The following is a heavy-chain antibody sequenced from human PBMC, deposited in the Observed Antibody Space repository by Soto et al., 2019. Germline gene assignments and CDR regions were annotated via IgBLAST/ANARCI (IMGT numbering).Heavy chain of an antibody. CDR1: GYPLTAKY. CDR2: INPSSGGT. V-gene: IGHV1-2*02. J-gene: IGHJ5*02. Sequence: GASVKVSCKASGYPLTAKYLHWVRQAPGQGLEWMGWINPSSGGTKEAQKFRGRVTMTRDTSISAAYMELSRLTSDDTAVYYCAKGGSSWTEWFDPWGQGPLVTVSS. D-gene: IGHD6-13*01. CDR3: AKGGSSWTEWFDP.